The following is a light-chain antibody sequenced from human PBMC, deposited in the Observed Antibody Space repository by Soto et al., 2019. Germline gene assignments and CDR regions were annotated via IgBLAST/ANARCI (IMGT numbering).Light chain of an antibody. J-gene: IGLJ2*01. CDR2: DNN. CDR3: QSYDTSLSGSL. V-gene: IGLV1-40*01. Sequence: QSVLTQPPSVSGAPGQRVTISCTGSSSNIGSGYDVHWYQQLPGTAPKLLIYDNNNRPSGVPDRFSGSKSGTSASLAITGLQAEDEADYYCQSYDTSLSGSLFGGGTKVTVL. CDR1: SSNIGSGYD.